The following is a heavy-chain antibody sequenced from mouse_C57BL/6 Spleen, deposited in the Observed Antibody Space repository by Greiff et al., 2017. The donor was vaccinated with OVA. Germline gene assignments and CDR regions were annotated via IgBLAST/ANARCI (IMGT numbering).Heavy chain of an antibody. J-gene: IGHJ1*03. CDR3: ATITTVVDWYFDV. V-gene: IGHV5-4*03. D-gene: IGHD1-1*01. Sequence: EVTLMESGGGLVKPGGSLKLSCAASGFTFSSYAMSWVRQTPEKRLEWVATISDGGSYTYYPDTVKGRFTISRDTAKNHLYLQMSHLKAAYTATSYCATITTVVDWYFDVWGTGTPVTVSS. CDR2: ISDGGSYT. CDR1: GFTFSSYA.